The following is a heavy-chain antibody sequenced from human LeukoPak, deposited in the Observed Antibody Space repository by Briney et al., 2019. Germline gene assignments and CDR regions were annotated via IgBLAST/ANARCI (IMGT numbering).Heavy chain of an antibody. V-gene: IGHV1-18*01. CDR3: ARDGWVEMATITYPFDY. CDR1: GYTFTSYG. CDR2: ISAYNGNT. Sequence: ASVKVSCKASGYTFTSYGISWVRQAPGQGLEWMGWISAYNGNTNYAQKLQGRVTMITDTSTSTDYMELRSLRSDDTAVYYCARDGWVEMATITYPFDYWGQGTLVTVPS. D-gene: IGHD5-24*01. J-gene: IGHJ4*02.